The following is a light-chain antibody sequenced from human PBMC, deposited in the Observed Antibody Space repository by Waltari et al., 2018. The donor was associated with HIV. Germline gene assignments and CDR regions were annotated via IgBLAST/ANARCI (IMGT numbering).Light chain of an antibody. CDR1: SSDVGGYNF. Sequence: QSALTQPASVSGSPGQSMTISCTGTSSDVGGYNFVSWYQQHPGRAPKLVIYDFRKRPSGGSNRFSGSKSGNTASLTISGLRAEDEADYFCSSYTTGTTYVFGAGTTVTVL. CDR2: DFR. J-gene: IGLJ1*01. CDR3: SSYTTGTTYV. V-gene: IGLV2-14*03.